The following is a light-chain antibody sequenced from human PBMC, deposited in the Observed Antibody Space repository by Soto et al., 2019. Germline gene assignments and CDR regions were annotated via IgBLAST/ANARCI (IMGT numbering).Light chain of an antibody. J-gene: IGKJ5*01. Sequence: EVVMTQSPGTLSVSPGASATLSCRASQSLSTNLAWYQQKPGQVPRVLIYSASTRATGIPARFSGSGSGADFTLTISSLQSEDFAVYYCQQYYDWPITFGQGTRLEIK. CDR1: QSLSTN. V-gene: IGKV3-15*01. CDR2: SAS. CDR3: QQYYDWPIT.